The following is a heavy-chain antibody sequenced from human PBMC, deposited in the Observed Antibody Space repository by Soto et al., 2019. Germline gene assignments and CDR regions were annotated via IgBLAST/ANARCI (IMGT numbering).Heavy chain of an antibody. CDR1: GYTFTSYG. Sequence: QVQLVQSGAEVKKPGASVKVSCKASGYTFTSYGISWVRQAPGQGLEWMGWISGYNGNTNYAQKVQGRVTMTTDITQSTAYMELRSLRSDDTAVYYCARDGYCISTTCYVGGGFGMDVWGQGTTVTVSS. CDR2: ISGYNGNT. D-gene: IGHD2-2*01. J-gene: IGHJ6*02. CDR3: ARDGYCISTTCYVGGGFGMDV. V-gene: IGHV1-18*01.